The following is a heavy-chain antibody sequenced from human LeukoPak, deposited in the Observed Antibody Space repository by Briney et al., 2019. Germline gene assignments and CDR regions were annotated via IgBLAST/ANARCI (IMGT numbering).Heavy chain of an antibody. D-gene: IGHD6-13*01. CDR1: GFTFDDYA. CDR3: PRDLLPAAGEYYFDY. V-gene: IGHV3-9*03. CDR2: ISWNSGSI. J-gene: IGHJ4*02. Sequence: PGGSLRLSCAASGFTFDDYAMHWVRQAPGKGLEWVSGISWNSGSIGYADSVKGRFTISRDNAKNSLYLQMNSLRAEDMALYYCPRDLLPAAGEYYFDYWGQGTLVTVSS.